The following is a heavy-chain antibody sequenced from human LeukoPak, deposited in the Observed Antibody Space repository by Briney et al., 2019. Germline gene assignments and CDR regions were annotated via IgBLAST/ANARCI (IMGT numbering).Heavy chain of an antibody. D-gene: IGHD1-26*01. V-gene: IGHV4-61*02. CDR1: GGSISSGSYY. J-gene: IGHJ4*02. CDR2: IYTSGST. Sequence: SETLSLTCTVSGGSISSGSYYWSWIRQPAGKGLKWIGRIYTSGSTNYNPSLKSQVTISVDTSKNQFSLKLSSVTAADTAVYYCARGEITIVGATGGFDYWGQGTLVTVSS. CDR3: ARGEITIVGATGGFDY.